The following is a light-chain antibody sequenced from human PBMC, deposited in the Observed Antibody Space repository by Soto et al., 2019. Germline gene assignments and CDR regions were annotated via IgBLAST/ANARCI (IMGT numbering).Light chain of an antibody. J-gene: IGKJ1*01. CDR1: QSVSSSY. CDR2: DAS. Sequence: ETVLTQSPGTLSLSPGERATVSCRASQSVSSSYLAWYQQKPGQAPRLLIYDASSRATGIPDRFSGSGSGTDFTLTISRLEPEDFAVYYCQQYGSSPETFGQGTKVEIK. V-gene: IGKV3-20*01. CDR3: QQYGSSPET.